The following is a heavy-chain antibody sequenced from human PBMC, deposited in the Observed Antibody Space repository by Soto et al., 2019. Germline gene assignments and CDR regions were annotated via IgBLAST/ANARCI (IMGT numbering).Heavy chain of an antibody. CDR1: GYTFTSYG. CDR2: ISAYNGNT. J-gene: IGHJ6*02. D-gene: IGHD3-10*01. V-gene: IGHV1-18*01. Sequence: QVQLVQSGAEVKKPGASVKVSCKASGYTFTSYGISWVRQAPVQGLEWMGWISAYNGNTNYAQKLQGRVTMTTDTSTSTAYMELRSMRSDDTVMYYCATDRISKVRGMMLDRYYYYDMDCWGQGTTVTVSS. CDR3: ATDRISKVRGMMLDRYYYYDMDC.